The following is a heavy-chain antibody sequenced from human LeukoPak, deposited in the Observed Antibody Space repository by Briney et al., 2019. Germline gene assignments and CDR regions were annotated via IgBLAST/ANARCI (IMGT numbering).Heavy chain of an antibody. Sequence: ASVKVSCKASGYTFTSYDINWVRQATGQGLEWMGWMNPNSGNTGYAQKFQGRVTMTRNTSISTAYMELSSLRSEDTAVYYCARIGPNLKGVSHNDAFDIWGQGTMVTVSS. CDR1: GYTFTSYD. J-gene: IGHJ3*02. D-gene: IGHD2-8*01. V-gene: IGHV1-8*01. CDR2: MNPNSGNT. CDR3: ARIGPNLKGVSHNDAFDI.